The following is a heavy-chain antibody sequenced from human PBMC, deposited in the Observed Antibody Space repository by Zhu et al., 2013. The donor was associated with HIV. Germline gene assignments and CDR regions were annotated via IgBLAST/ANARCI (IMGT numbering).Heavy chain of an antibody. CDR2: IIPIFDTT. CDR1: RGTFNNYA. CDR3: AARDSVFLSLTP. J-gene: IGHJ4*02. Sequence: QVQLVQSGAEVKRPGSSVKVSCKASRGTFNNYAISWVRQAPGQGLEWMGGIIPIFDTTNYSPKFQGRVTITADESTNLAYMELNSLRFDDTAVYYCAARDSVFLSLTPWGQGTLVTVSS. D-gene: IGHD1-26*01. V-gene: IGHV1-69*01.